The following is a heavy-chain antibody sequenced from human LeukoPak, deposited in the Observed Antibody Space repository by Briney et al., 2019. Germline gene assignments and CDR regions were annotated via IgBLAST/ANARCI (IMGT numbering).Heavy chain of an antibody. CDR3: TTDRSAVTGEFYYYGTDV. CDR1: GFTFTRTW. Sequence: PGGSLRLSCAASGFTFTRTWMSWVRQAPGKGLEWVGRIKSETDGGTTDYAAPVKGRFTISRDDSKNTLYLQMESLRTEDTAVYFCTTDRSAVTGEFYYYGTDVWGQGTPVTVSS. V-gene: IGHV3-15*01. CDR2: IKSETDGGTT. J-gene: IGHJ6*02. D-gene: IGHD7-27*01.